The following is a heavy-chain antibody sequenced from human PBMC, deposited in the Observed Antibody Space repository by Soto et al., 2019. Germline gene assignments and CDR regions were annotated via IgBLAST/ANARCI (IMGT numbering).Heavy chain of an antibody. CDR3: AYGSGSLFEH. Sequence: PGGSLRLSCAASGFTFSSYWMYWVRQAPGKGLVWVSRINSDGSSTSYADSVKSRLTISRDNTKNTLYLQMNSLRAEDTAVYYCAYGSGSLFEHWGQGTQVTVSS. CDR2: INSDGSST. CDR1: GFTFSSYW. D-gene: IGHD3-10*01. J-gene: IGHJ4*02. V-gene: IGHV3-74*01.